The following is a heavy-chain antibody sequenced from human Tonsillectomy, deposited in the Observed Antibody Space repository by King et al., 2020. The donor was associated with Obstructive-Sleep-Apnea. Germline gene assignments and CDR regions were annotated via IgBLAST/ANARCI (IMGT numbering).Heavy chain of an antibody. CDR1: GFTFSNYG. D-gene: IGHD3-22*01. Sequence: QLVQSGGGVVPPGGSLRLSCAASGFTFSNYGMHWVRQAPGKGLEWVAFIRYDGNRKYYADSVKGRLTISRDDSRNTLFLQMTSLRVEDTAVYYCAKGYYDSSGYSGDFDYWGQGTLVTVSS. V-gene: IGHV3-30*02. CDR3: AKGYYDSSGYSGDFDY. CDR2: IRYDGNRK. J-gene: IGHJ4*02.